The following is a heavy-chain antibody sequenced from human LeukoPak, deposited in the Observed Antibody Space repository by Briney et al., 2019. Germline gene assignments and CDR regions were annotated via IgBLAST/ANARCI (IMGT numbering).Heavy chain of an antibody. V-gene: IGHV3-48*03. D-gene: IGHD7-27*01. Sequence: GQSLRPSSAVSAFTPSTYEMNWVRQAPETGLEWVSYISSSGSTTYYADSVKGRFTIYRDNAENSLFVQKNSLRADHTAIYYCATDQGLMGIGYWGQGTLVTVSS. CDR3: ATDQGLMGIGY. J-gene: IGHJ4*02. CDR2: ISSSGSTT. CDR1: AFTPSTYE.